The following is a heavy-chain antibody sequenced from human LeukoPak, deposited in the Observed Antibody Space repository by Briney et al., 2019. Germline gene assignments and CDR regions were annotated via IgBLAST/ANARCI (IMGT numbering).Heavy chain of an antibody. D-gene: IGHD6-13*01. V-gene: IGHV4-4*02. CDR2: IYHSGMT. J-gene: IGHJ4*02. Sequence: MTSGTLSLTCAVSGGSISSPNWWSWVRQPPGKGLEWIGEIYHSGMTNYKTSLKSRVTISVDESKNQFSLKLSSVTAADTAVYYCVRRITAAGPDYWGQGTLVTVSS. CDR3: VRRITAAGPDY. CDR1: GGSISSPNW.